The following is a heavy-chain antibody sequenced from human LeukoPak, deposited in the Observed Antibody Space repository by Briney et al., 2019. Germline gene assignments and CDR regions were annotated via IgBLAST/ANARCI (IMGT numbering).Heavy chain of an antibody. CDR2: INQDGSEN. D-gene: IGHD4-11*01. Sequence: GGSLRLSCAASGFTFSDFWMGRVRQAPGKGLEWVANINQDGSENYYVDSVKGRFTISRDNAKNSLYLQMNSLRAEDTAVYYCTKGRSNHYWGQGTLVTVST. V-gene: IGHV3-7*01. CDR1: GFTFSDFW. CDR3: TKGRSNHY. J-gene: IGHJ4*02.